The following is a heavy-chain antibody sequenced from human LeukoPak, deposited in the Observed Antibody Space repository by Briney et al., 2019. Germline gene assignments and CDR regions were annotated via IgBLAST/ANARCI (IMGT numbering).Heavy chain of an antibody. CDR3: ARGDLYYYDSSGSHFDY. CDR2: ISGSGGST. J-gene: IGHJ4*02. CDR1: GFTFSSYA. D-gene: IGHD3-22*01. V-gene: IGHV3-23*01. Sequence: PGGSLRLSCAASGFTFSSYAMSWVRQAPGKGLEWVSAISGSGGSTYYADSVKGRFTISRDNSKNTLYLQMSSLRAEDTAVYYCARGDLYYYDSSGSHFDYRGQGTLVTVSS.